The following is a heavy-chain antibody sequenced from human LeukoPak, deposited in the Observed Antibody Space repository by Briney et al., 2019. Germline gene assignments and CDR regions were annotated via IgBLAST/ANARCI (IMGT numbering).Heavy chain of an antibody. CDR2: IFHSGNS. CDR3: ARVTYVDDMLYQYFDY. V-gene: IGHV4-38-2*01. D-gene: IGHD4-17*01. J-gene: IGHJ4*02. CDR1: SYSISSGSY. Sequence: PSETLSLTCAVSSYSISSGSYWGWIRQSPGKGLEWVGSIFHSGNSYYNPSLKSRLTMSVDTSKNQFSLKLTSVTAADTALYYCARVTYVDDMLYQYFDYWGQGILVTVAS.